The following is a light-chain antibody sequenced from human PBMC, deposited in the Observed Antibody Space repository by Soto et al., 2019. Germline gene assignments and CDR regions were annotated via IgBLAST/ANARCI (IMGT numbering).Light chain of an antibody. CDR3: ASWDVSLKAWV. Sequence: QSVLTQPPSASGTPGQRVTISCSGSSSNIGSNAVNWYQQLPGTAPKLLIYTFAQRPSVVPDRFSGSKSGTSASLAISGLQSEDEADYYCASWDVSLKAWVFGGGTKLTVL. J-gene: IGLJ3*02. CDR2: TFA. V-gene: IGLV1-44*01. CDR1: SSNIGSNA.